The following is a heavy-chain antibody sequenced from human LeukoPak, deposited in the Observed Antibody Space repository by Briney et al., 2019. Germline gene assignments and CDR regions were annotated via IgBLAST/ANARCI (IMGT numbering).Heavy chain of an antibody. CDR3: ALSGGTNWDAYFDY. D-gene: IGHD2-2*01. CDR1: GYTFTSYD. J-gene: IGHJ4*02. V-gene: IGHV1-8*01. CDR2: MNPNSGNT. Sequence: ASVKVSCKASGYTFTSYDINWVRQAAGQGLEWMGWMNPNSGNTGHAQKFQGRVTMTRNTSISTAYMELSSLRSEDTAVYYCALSGGTNWDAYFDYWGQGTLVTVSS.